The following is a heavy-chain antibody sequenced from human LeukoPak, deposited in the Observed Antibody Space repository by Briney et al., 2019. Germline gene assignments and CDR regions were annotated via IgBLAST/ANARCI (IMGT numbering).Heavy chain of an antibody. Sequence: ASVKVSCKASGYTFTGYYMHWVRQAPGQGLEWMGWINPNSGGTNYAQKFQGRVTMTRDTSISTAYMELSRLRSDDTAVYYCARDLGPFTFRARDVWGKGTTVTVSS. J-gene: IGHJ6*04. V-gene: IGHV1-2*02. CDR3: ARDLGPFTFRARDV. D-gene: IGHD3-10*01. CDR1: GYTFTGYY. CDR2: INPNSGGT.